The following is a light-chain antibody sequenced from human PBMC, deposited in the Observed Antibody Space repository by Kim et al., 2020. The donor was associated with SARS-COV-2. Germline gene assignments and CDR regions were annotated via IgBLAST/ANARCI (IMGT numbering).Light chain of an antibody. V-gene: IGKV3-15*01. CDR2: GAS. Sequence: PGERAARPCRARQSVSSNLTWYHQKPGQAPRLCIYGASTRATGIPARFSGRGSGTEFTLPISRLQSADFAVYYCQQYNNWPPPLTFGGGTKVDIK. CDR1: QSVSSN. J-gene: IGKJ4*01. CDR3: QQYNNWPPPLT.